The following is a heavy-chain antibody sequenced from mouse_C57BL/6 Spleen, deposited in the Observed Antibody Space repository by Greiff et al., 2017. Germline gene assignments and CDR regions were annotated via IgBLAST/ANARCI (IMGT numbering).Heavy chain of an antibody. D-gene: IGHD4-1*01. Sequence: EVKLVESGGGLVKPGGSLTLSCAASGFTFSDYGMHLVRQAPEKGLSWVAYISSGSSTIYYADTVKGRFTISRDHAKITLFLQMTSLRSEDPAMYYCARANGDVGGYLDYWGQGTTLTVAS. J-gene: IGHJ2*01. CDR2: ISSGSSTI. CDR1: GFTFSDYG. V-gene: IGHV5-17*01. CDR3: ARANGDVGGYLDY.